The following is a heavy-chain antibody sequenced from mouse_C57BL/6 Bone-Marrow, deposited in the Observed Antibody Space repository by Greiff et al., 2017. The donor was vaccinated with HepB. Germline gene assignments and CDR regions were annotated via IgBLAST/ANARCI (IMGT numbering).Heavy chain of an antibody. J-gene: IGHJ3*01. CDR1: GFSFNTYA. CDR3: VSGYYGSSFTFAY. Sequence: EVKLVESGGGLVQPKGSLKLSCAASGFSFNTYAMNWVRQAPGKGLEWVARIRSKSNNYATYYADSVKDRFTISRDDSESMLYLQMNNLKTEDTAMYYCVSGYYGSSFTFAYWGQGTLVTVSA. CDR2: IRSKSNNYAT. D-gene: IGHD1-1*01. V-gene: IGHV10-1*01.